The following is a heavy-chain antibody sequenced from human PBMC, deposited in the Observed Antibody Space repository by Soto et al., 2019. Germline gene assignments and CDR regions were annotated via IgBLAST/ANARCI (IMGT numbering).Heavy chain of an antibody. CDR2: ISYGGTYQ. D-gene: IGHD4-4*01. CDR1: RFMFSRFG. CDR3: AKQHSDLVIGAFDL. Sequence: AGSLRLSCAASRFMFSRFGIHWVRQAPGKGLEVVAVISYGGTYQYYDDSVKGSSTISRDNSGNTVDLQLNSLRAEDTAGYSCAKQHSDLVIGAFDLWGPGAVVTVSS. J-gene: IGHJ3*01. V-gene: IGHV3-30*18.